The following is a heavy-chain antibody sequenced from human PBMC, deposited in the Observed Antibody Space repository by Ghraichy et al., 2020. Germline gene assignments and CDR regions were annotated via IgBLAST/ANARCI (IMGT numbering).Heavy chain of an antibody. CDR1: GGSFSGYY. V-gene: IGHV4-34*01. CDR2: INHSGST. J-gene: IGHJ6*03. Sequence: SETLSLTCAVYGGSFSGYYWSWIRQPPGKGLEWIGEINHSGSTNYNPSLKSRVTISVDTSKNQFSLKLSSVTAADTAVYYCARALGYCSSTSCRRVDYYYYYMDVWGKGTTVTVSS. CDR3: ARALGYCSSTSCRRVDYYYYYMDV. D-gene: IGHD2-2*01.